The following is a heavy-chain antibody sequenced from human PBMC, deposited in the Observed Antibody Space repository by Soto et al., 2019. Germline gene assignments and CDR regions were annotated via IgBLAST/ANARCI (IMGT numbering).Heavy chain of an antibody. J-gene: IGHJ4*02. V-gene: IGHV4-31*03. CDR3: AGGGGAVTTKFVLRC. D-gene: IGHD4-17*01. CDR2: IYYSGST. Sequence: QVQLQESGPGLVKPSQTLSLTCTVSGGSISSGGYYWSWIRQHPGKGLEWIGYIYYSGSTYYNPSLRSRVTISVDTSKNQFSRKLSSVTAADRAVYYWAGGGGAVTTKFVLRCWGQGTLVTVSS. CDR1: GGSISSGGYY.